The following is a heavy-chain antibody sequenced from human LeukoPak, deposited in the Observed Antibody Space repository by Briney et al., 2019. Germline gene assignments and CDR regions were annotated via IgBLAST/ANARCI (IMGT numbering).Heavy chain of an antibody. CDR1: GFTFSSNY. V-gene: IGHV3-53*01. Sequence: GGSLRLSCAASGFTFSSNYMGWVRQAAGKGLEWVSVIYPGGNNFYSDSVKGRFTSSRDNSKNTLYLQMSSLRADDTAVYYCTKLNVWDGGGCFDSWSQGSLVTVSS. CDR2: IYPGGNN. CDR3: TKLNVWDGGGCFDS. J-gene: IGHJ4*02. D-gene: IGHD3-16*01.